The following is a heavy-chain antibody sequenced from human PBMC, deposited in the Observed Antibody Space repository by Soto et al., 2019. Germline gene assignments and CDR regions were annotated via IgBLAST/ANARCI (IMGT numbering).Heavy chain of an antibody. CDR2: IYPGDSDT. J-gene: IGHJ4*02. D-gene: IGHD6-19*01. V-gene: IGHV5-51*01. CDR1: GYSFTSYW. CDR3: ARQNSSGWYSYYFDY. Sequence: GESLKISCKGSGYSFTSYWIGWVRQMPGKGLEWMGIIYPGDSDTRYSPSFQGQVTISADKSISTAYLQWSSLKASDTAMYYCARQNSSGWYSYYFDYWGQGTLVTVSS.